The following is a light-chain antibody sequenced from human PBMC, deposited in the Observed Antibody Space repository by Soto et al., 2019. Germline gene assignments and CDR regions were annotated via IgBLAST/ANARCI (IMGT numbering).Light chain of an antibody. CDR2: SNN. J-gene: IGLJ1*01. CDR1: SSNIGSNT. CDR3: AAWDDGLNGFWV. V-gene: IGLV1-44*01. Sequence: QSVLTQPPSASVTPGQRVAISCSGSSSNIGSNTVNWHQQLPGTAPKVLIYSNNQRPSGVPDRFSGSKSGTSASLAISGLQSEDEADYYCAAWDDGLNGFWVFGTGTKVTVL.